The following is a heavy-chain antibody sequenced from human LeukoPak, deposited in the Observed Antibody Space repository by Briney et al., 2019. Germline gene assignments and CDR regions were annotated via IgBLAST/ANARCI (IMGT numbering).Heavy chain of an antibody. CDR2: IYYSGST. CDR1: GGSISSSSYY. D-gene: IGHD6-13*01. J-gene: IGHJ4*02. V-gene: IGHV4-39*01. CDR3: VGSIAAAGTGY. Sequence: SETLSLTCTVSGGSISSSSYYWGWIRQPPGKGLEWIGSIYYSGSTYYNPSLKSRVTISVDTSKNQFSLKLSSVTAADTVVYYCVGSIAAAGTGYWGQGTLVSVSS.